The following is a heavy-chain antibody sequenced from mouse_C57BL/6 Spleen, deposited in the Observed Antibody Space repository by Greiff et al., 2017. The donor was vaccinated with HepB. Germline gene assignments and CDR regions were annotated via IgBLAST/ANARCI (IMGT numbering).Heavy chain of an antibody. D-gene: IGHD1-1*01. CDR2: IYPRSGNT. CDR3: ARWDYYTYFDY. CDR1: GYTFTSYG. Sequence: QVQLQQSGAELARPGASVKLSCKASGYTFTSYGISWVKQRTGQGLEWIGEIYPRSGNTYYNEKFKGKATLTADKSSSTAYMELRSLTSEDSAVYFCARWDYYTYFDYWGQGTTLTVSS. J-gene: IGHJ2*01. V-gene: IGHV1-81*01.